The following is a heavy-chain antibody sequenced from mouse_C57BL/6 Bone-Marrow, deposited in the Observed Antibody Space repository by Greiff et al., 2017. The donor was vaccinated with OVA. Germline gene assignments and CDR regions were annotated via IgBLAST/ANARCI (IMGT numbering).Heavy chain of an antibody. V-gene: IGHV1-54*01. D-gene: IGHD2-1*01. CDR1: GYAFTNYL. CDR2: INPGSGGT. J-gene: IGHJ1*03. Sequence: QVQLKQSGAELVRPGTSVKVSCKASGYAFTNYLIEWVKQRPGQGLEWIGVINPGSGGTNYNEKFKGKATLTADKSSSTAYMQLSSLTSEDSAVYFCARHYYGNDFDVWGTGTTVTVSS. CDR3: ARHYYGNDFDV.